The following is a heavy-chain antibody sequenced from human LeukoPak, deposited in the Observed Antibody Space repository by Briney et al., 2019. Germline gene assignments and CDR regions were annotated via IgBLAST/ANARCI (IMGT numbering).Heavy chain of an antibody. CDR1: GYTFTDYD. J-gene: IGHJ6*02. CDR2: ISAYNGNT. Sequence: ASVKVSCKTSGYTFTDYDINWVRQAPGQGLEWMGWISAYNGNTNYAQKLQGRVTMTTDTSTSTAYMELRSLRSDDTAVYYCARGGSGSWWHYGMDVWGQGTTVTVSS. CDR3: ARGGSGSWWHYGMDV. V-gene: IGHV1-18*01. D-gene: IGHD3-10*01.